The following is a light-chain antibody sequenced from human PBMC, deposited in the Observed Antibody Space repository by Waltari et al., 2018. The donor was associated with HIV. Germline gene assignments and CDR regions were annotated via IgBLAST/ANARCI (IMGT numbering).Light chain of an antibody. CDR1: QSVGSSD. CDR2: GGS. V-gene: IGKV3-20*01. Sequence: VLTQSPGTLSLSPGERVALSCRTSQSVGSSDVAWSQQKRGQTPRLLMYGGSNRATGIPDRFSGSGSETDFTLTISRLEPEDCAVYYCHQYGTTPPTFGQGTQLEIK. J-gene: IGKJ1*01. CDR3: HQYGTTPPT.